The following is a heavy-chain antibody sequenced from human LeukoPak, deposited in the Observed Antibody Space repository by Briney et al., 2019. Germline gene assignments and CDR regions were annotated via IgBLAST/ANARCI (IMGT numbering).Heavy chain of an antibody. Sequence: GASVKVSCKASGGTFSSYAISWVRQAPGQGLEWMGGIIPIFGTANYAQKFQGRVTITADESTSTAYMELSSLRSEDTAVYYCARGEDTAMASTDYYYGMDVWGQGTTVTVSS. J-gene: IGHJ6*02. CDR3: ARGEDTAMASTDYYYGMDV. V-gene: IGHV1-69*13. D-gene: IGHD5-18*01. CDR2: IIPIFGTA. CDR1: GGTFSSYA.